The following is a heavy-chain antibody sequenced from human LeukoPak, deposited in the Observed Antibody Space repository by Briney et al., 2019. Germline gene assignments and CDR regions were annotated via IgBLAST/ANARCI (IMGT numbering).Heavy chain of an antibody. J-gene: IGHJ4*02. CDR1: GFTFSSYE. V-gene: IGHV3-48*02. CDR3: ATSVI. D-gene: IGHD2-21*01. CDR2: ISSSSSSI. Sequence: PGGSLRLSCAASGFTFSSYEMNWVRQAPGKGLEWVSYISSSSSSIYYADSARGRFTISRDNAKNSLYLQTNSLREEDTAVYYCATSVIRGQGTLVTVSS.